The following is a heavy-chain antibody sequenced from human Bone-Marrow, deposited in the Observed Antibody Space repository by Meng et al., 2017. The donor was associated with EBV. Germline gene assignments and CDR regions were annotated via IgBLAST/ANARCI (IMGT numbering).Heavy chain of an antibody. J-gene: IGHJ4*02. D-gene: IGHD1-20*01. CDR1: GFTFSSYS. CDR3: ARGGNWKFDY. CDR2: ISSSSSYI. Sequence: EVQLVESGGGVVKPGGSLGLSCAASGFTFSSYSMNWVRQAPGKGLEWVSSISSSSSYIYYADSVKGRFTISRDNAKNSLYLQMNSLRAEDTAVYYCARGGNWKFDYWGQGTLVTVSS. V-gene: IGHV3-21*01.